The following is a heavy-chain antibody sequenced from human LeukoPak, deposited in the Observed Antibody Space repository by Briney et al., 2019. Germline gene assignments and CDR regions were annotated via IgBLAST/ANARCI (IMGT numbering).Heavy chain of an antibody. Sequence: SETLSLTCTVSGGSISRGSYYWSWIRQPAGKGLEWIGRIYTSGSTNYNPSLKSRFTISVDTSKNQFSLKLSSVTAADTAVYYCARGKRDLDILNLWGQGTLVTVSS. CDR2: IYTSGST. V-gene: IGHV4-61*02. CDR3: ARGKRDLDILNL. J-gene: IGHJ5*02. CDR1: GGSISRGSYY. D-gene: IGHD3-9*01.